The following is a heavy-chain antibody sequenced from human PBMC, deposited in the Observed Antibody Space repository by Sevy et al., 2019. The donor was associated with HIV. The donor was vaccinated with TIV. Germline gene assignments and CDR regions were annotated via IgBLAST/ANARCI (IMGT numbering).Heavy chain of an antibody. CDR3: TTDQPFDGSGSFDY. J-gene: IGHJ4*02. CDR1: GFTFSNAW. CDR2: IKSKTDDATT. Sequence: LSLTCAASGFTFSNAWMSWVRQAPGKGLEWVGRIKSKTDDATTYYAAPVKGRFTISRDDSNNMLHLQMNSLKTEDTAMYYCTTDQPFDGSGSFDYWGQGTLVTVSS. D-gene: IGHD3-10*01. V-gene: IGHV3-15*01.